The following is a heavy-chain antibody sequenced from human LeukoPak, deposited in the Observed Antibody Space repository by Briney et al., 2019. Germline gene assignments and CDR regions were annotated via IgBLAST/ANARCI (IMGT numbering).Heavy chain of an antibody. CDR2: INPSDGST. D-gene: IGHD6-13*01. Sequence: ASVKVSCKASGYTFTSYYMYWVRQAPGQGLEWMGIINPSDGSTSYAQKFQGRVTMTRDTSTSTVYMELSSLRSEDTAVYFCARGTHSSSPGEGYYMDVWGKGTTVTVSS. V-gene: IGHV1-46*01. J-gene: IGHJ6*03. CDR3: ARGTHSSSPGEGYYMDV. CDR1: GYTFTSYY.